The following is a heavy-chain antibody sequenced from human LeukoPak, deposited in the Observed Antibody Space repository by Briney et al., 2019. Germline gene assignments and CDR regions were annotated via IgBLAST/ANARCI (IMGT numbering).Heavy chain of an antibody. CDR2: ISSSSSYI. J-gene: IGHJ4*02. D-gene: IGHD5-24*01. CDR1: GFTFSSYS. Sequence: GGSLRLSCAASGFTFSSYSMNWVRQAPGRGLEWVSSISSSSSYIYCADSVKGRFTISRDNAKNSLYLQMNSLRAEDTAVYYCARDSGRDGYSYWGQGTLVTVSS. CDR3: ARDSGRDGYSY. V-gene: IGHV3-21*01.